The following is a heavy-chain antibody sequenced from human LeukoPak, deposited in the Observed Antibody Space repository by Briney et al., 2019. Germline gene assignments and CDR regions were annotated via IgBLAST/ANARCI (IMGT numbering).Heavy chain of an antibody. V-gene: IGHV3-53*01. CDR3: ARGVEPLAANTLAY. Sequence: GGSLRLSCAASGVTVITNDMTWVRQAPGKGLEWVSVLYSDGNTKYADSVQGRFTISRDNSKNTLYLEMNSLIPDDTAVYYCARGVEPLAANTLAYWGQGTLVTVSS. D-gene: IGHD1-14*01. CDR2: LYSDGNT. J-gene: IGHJ4*02. CDR1: GVTVITND.